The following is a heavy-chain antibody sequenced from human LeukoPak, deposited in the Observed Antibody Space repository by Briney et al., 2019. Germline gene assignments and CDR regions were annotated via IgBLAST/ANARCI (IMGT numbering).Heavy chain of an antibody. J-gene: IGHJ6*03. Sequence: ASVKVSCKASGYTFTSYYMHWVRQAPGQGLEWMEIINPSGGSTSYAQKFQGRVTMTRDTSTSTVYMELSSLRSEDTAVYYCARDESPRGYSYGYGVEYYYYMDVWGKGTTVTVSS. CDR2: INPSGGST. CDR3: ARDESPRGYSYGYGVEYYYYMDV. V-gene: IGHV1-46*01. D-gene: IGHD5-18*01. CDR1: GYTFTSYY.